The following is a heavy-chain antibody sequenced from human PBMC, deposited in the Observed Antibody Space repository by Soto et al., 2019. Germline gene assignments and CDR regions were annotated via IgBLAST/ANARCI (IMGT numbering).Heavy chain of an antibody. J-gene: IGHJ4*02. V-gene: IGHV3-74*01. CDR1: GFTFSSYW. D-gene: IGHD2-21*01. CDR2: INDDGRRT. Sequence: EVQLVESGGGLVQPAGSLRFSCATSGFTFSSYWMHWVRQAPGKGLEWVSRINDDGRRTSYADSVKGRFTITRDNAQSAPYLQMNSLRDDDTAIYYCARRDRASATADYWGQGTLVTVSS. CDR3: ARRDRASATADY.